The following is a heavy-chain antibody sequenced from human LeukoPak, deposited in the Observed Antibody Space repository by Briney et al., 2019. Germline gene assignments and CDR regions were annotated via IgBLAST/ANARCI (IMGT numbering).Heavy chain of an antibody. CDR1: GFSFSINA. Sequence: PGGSLRLSCVASGFSFSINAMIWVRQAPGKGLEWVSGISGIGDTLFYSDPVKGRFTISRDNSKNTVYLQMNSLRVEDSAVYYCAKKNGGGWPTIFFAYWGQGILVTVSS. V-gene: IGHV3-23*01. CDR3: AKKNGGGWPTIFFAY. J-gene: IGHJ4*02. D-gene: IGHD6-19*01. CDR2: ISGIGDTL.